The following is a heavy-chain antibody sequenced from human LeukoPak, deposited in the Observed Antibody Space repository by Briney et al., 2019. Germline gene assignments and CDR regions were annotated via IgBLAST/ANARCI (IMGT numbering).Heavy chain of an antibody. CDR3: ARYYGGNTRGFDP. J-gene: IGHJ5*02. CDR2: INPSGGST. D-gene: IGHD4-23*01. CDR1: GYTFTSYY. Sequence: ASVKVSCKASGYTFTSYYMHWVRQAPGQGLEWMGIINPSGGSTSYAQKFQGRVTMTRDTSTSTVYMELSSLRSEDTDVYYCARYYGGNTRGFDPWGQGTLVTVSS. V-gene: IGHV1-46*01.